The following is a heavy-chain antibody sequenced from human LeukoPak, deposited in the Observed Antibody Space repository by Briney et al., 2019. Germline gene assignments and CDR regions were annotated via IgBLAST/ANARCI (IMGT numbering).Heavy chain of an antibody. Sequence: ASVKVSCKASAYTFTDYYVHWVRQAPGQGLEWMGGIIPIFGTANYAQKFQGRVTITADESTSTAYMELSSLRSEDTAVYYCARHLPIAVAEYYFDYWGQGTLVTVSS. V-gene: IGHV1-69*13. CDR3: ARHLPIAVAEYYFDY. D-gene: IGHD6-19*01. CDR1: AYTFTDYY. J-gene: IGHJ4*02. CDR2: IIPIFGTA.